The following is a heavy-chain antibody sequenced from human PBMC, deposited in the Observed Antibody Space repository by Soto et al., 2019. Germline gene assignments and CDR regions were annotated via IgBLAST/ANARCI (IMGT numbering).Heavy chain of an antibody. Sequence: PGGSLRLSCAASGFTFSSYAMSWVRQAPGKGLEWVSAISGSGGSTYYADSVKGRFTISRDNSKNTLYLQMNSLRAEDTAVYYCAKDRDPPYSSSWYGFDPWGQGTLVNVAS. CDR2: ISGSGGST. D-gene: IGHD6-13*01. V-gene: IGHV3-23*01. J-gene: IGHJ5*02. CDR1: GFTFSSYA. CDR3: AKDRDPPYSSSWYGFDP.